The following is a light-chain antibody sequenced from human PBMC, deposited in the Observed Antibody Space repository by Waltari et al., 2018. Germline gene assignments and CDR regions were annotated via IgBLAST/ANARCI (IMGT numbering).Light chain of an antibody. J-gene: IGKJ2*01. V-gene: IGKV4-1*01. CDR3: QQYSSIPYT. CDR1: QSVLYSSNNKNY. Sequence: DIVMTQSPDSLAVSLGERATLKCQSSQSVLYSSNNKNYLAWYQQQPGRPPKLLIYWASTRESGVPDRFSGSGSGTDFTLTISSLQAEDVAVYYCQQYSSIPYTFGQGTKLEIK. CDR2: WAS.